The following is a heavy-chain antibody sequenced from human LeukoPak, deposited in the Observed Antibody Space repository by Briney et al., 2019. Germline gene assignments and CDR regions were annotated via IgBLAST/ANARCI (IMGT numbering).Heavy chain of an antibody. V-gene: IGHV5-51*01. D-gene: IGHD1-1*01. CDR2: IYPGDSDT. CDR3: ARQDGNSKYYFDY. J-gene: IGHJ4*02. Sequence: GESLKISCKGSGYSFTYYWIGWVRQMPGKGLEWMGIIYPGDSDTRYRPSFQGQVTISVDKSISTAYLQWSSLRASDTAMYYCARQDGNSKYYFDYWGQGTLVTVSS. CDR1: GYSFTYYW.